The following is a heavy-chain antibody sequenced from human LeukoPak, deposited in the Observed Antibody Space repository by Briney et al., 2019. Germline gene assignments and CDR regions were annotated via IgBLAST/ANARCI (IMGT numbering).Heavy chain of an antibody. D-gene: IGHD4-17*01. V-gene: IGHV3-23*01. CDR3: ARVSFTVTTMRDAFDI. CDR1: GFTFSTFA. CDR2: IFPSGGEI. Sequence: GGSLRLSCAASGFTFSTFAMIWVRQPPGKGLEWVSSIFPSGGEIHYADSVKGRFTISRDNSKTTLYLQMNSLRAEDTSVYYCARVSFTVTTMRDAFDIWGQGTMVTVSS. J-gene: IGHJ3*02.